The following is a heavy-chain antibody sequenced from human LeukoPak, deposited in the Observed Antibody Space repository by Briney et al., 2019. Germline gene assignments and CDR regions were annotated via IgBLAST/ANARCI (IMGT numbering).Heavy chain of an antibody. Sequence: SQTLSLTCTVSSGSISSGSYYWSWIRQPAGKGLEWIGYIYYSGSTNYNPSLKSRVTISVDTSKNQFSLKLSSVTAADTAVYYCARDSRNWFDPWGQGTLVTVSS. J-gene: IGHJ5*02. CDR1: SGSISSGSYY. V-gene: IGHV4-61*10. CDR2: IYYSGST. CDR3: ARDSRNWFDP.